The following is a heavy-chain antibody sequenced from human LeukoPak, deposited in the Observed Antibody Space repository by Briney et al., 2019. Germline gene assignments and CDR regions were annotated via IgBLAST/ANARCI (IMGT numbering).Heavy chain of an antibody. CDR3: ARSKSDWSFIDY. Sequence: SETLSLTCSVSGDSVRSYYCIWIRQSPGKGREWIGHINYNGGNSLSPSLKSRGTLSVDTSKSQFSLRLRSVTAADTAVYYCARSKSDWSFIDYWGQGILVSVSS. CDR1: GDSVRSYY. D-gene: IGHD2-21*02. V-gene: IGHV4-59*02. CDR2: INYNGGN. J-gene: IGHJ4*02.